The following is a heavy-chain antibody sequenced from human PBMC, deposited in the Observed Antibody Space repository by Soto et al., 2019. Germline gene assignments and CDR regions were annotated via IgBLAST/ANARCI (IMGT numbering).Heavy chain of an antibody. CDR1: GGTFSSYA. Sequence: SVKVSCKASGGTFSSYAISWVRQAPGQGLEWMGGIIPIFGTANYAQKFQGRVTITADESTSTAYMELSSLRSEDTAVYYCASSPVYYYYGMDVWGQGTTVTVSS. CDR2: IIPIFGTA. J-gene: IGHJ6*02. V-gene: IGHV1-69*13. CDR3: ASSPVYYYYGMDV.